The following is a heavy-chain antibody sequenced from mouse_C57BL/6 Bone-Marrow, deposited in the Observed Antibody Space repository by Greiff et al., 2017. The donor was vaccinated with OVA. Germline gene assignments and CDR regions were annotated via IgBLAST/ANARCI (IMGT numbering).Heavy chain of an antibody. CDR1: GYTFTNYW. CDR2: IATADGYI. Sequence: QVQLQQPGAELVRPGTSVKLSCKASGYTFTNYWMHWVQQRPVQGLEWIGVIATADGYINYKQKFKGRATLTVDTSSSTAYMHLSSLTSEDSAVYCCAHYGSRDYLPYWCQGTSLTVTS. D-gene: IGHD1-1*01. J-gene: IGHJ2*02. CDR3: AHYGSRDYLPY. V-gene: IGHV1-59*01.